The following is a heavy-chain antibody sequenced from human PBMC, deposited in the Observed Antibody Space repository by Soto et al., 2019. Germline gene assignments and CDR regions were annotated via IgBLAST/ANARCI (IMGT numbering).Heavy chain of an antibody. D-gene: IGHD3-22*01. CDR3: ARQDTSGYAFVY. Sequence: SETLSLTCAVYGGSISSYYWSWIREPPGKGLEWIGYIYYSGSTNYNPSLKSRVTISVDTSKNQFSLKLSSVTAADTAVYYCARQDTSGYAFVYWGQGTLVTVS. J-gene: IGHJ4*02. CDR2: IYYSGST. CDR1: GGSISSYY. V-gene: IGHV4-59*01.